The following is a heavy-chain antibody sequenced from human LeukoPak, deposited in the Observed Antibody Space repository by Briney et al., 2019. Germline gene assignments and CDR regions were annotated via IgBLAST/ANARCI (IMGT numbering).Heavy chain of an antibody. CDR1: AFTFRSYW. J-gene: IGHJ4*02. V-gene: IGHV3-7*01. D-gene: IGHD4-17*01. CDR3: AKMGLRHVFDY. Sequence: PGGSLRLPCAASAFTFRSYWMSWVRQAPGPGLECVASIKHDRSEKYYVDSVKGRFTISRDNAKNSLYLQMNSLRAEDTAIYYCAKMGLRHVFDYWGQGTLVTVSS. CDR2: IKHDRSEK.